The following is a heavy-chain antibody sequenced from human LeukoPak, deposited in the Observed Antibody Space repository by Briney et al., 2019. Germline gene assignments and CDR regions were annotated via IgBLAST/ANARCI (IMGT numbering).Heavy chain of an antibody. CDR3: ARRNYYDPSGYQFDY. J-gene: IGHJ4*02. CDR1: GGSISSYY. D-gene: IGHD3-22*01. V-gene: IGHV4-59*08. CDR2: IDYSGDT. Sequence: SETLSLTCTVSGGSISSYYWSWIRQPPGKGLEWIGYIDYSGDTTYNPSLKSRGTISVDTSKNQFSLKLTSVTAADTAVYSCARRNYYDPSGYQFDYWGQGTLVTVSS.